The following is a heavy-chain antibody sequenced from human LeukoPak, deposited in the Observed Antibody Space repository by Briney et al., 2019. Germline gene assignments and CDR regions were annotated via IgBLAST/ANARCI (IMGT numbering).Heavy chain of an antibody. J-gene: IGHJ5*02. Sequence: ASVRVSCKTSGYSFSSYGISWVRQAPGQGLEWMGWISAYNGNTDYAQKFQDRVTMTTDTSTSTAYMELRSLRSDDTAVYYCARARDGFCSSTLCYTWFDPWGQGTLVTVSS. CDR2: ISAYNGNT. V-gene: IGHV1-18*01. D-gene: IGHD2-2*02. CDR1: GYSFSSYG. CDR3: ARARDGFCSSTLCYTWFDP.